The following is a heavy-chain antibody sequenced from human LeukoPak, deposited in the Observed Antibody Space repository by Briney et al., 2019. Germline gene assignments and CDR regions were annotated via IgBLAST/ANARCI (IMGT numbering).Heavy chain of an antibody. D-gene: IGHD3-3*01. Sequence: GESLKISCEGSGCSFNTYWIAWVRQMPGKGLEWMGIIYPGDSDTRYSPSFRGQVTISADKSITTTYLQWSGLKASDTAMYYCARLNDFWSGYLKYYFDYWGQPTLVTVSS. CDR3: ARLNDFWSGYLKYYFDY. J-gene: IGHJ4*02. CDR1: GCSFNTYW. V-gene: IGHV5-51*01. CDR2: IYPGDSDT.